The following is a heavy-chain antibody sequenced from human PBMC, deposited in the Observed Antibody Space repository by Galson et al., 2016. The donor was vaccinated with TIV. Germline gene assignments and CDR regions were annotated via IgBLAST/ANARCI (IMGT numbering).Heavy chain of an antibody. CDR1: GFTFSNYA. CDR2: ISGSGVTT. J-gene: IGHJ4*02. D-gene: IGHD3-22*01. CDR3: AVDADGAYYYDSGDYY. V-gene: IGHV3-23*01. Sequence: SLRLSCAASGFTFSNYALSWVRQAPGKGLEWVSSISGSGVTTFYADSVKGRFTTSRDNSKNTLSLQVNSLRAEDTAVYYCAVDADGAYYYDSGDYYWGQGTLVTVSS.